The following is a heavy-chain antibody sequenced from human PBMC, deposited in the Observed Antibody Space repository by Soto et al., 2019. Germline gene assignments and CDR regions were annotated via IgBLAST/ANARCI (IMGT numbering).Heavy chain of an antibody. CDR2: ISGSGGST. CDR3: ARYCISTGCYIRYGMDV. V-gene: IGHV3-23*01. D-gene: IGHD2-2*02. J-gene: IGHJ6*02. CDR1: GFTFSSYA. Sequence: EVQLLESGGDLVQPGGSLRLSCAASGFTFSSYAMSWVRQAPGKGLEWVSAISGSGGSTYYADSVKGRFTISRDNSKSTLYLQMHSLRAEDTAIYYCARYCISTGCYIRYGMDVWGQGTTVTVSS.